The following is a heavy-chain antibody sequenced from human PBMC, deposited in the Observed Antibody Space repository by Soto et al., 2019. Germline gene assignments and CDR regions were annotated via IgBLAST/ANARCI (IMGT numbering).Heavy chain of an antibody. CDR1: GFTFSNNG. CDR2: MSYDGSDT. CDR3: TIVRVADSALDH. D-gene: IGHD3-10*02. Sequence: GGSLRLSCVGSGFTFSNNGMHWVRQTPGKGLEWVAFMSYDGSDTFYADSVKGRFTISRDNSKNTLFLHMSNLRAEDTAMYYCTIVRVADSALDHWGQGTLVTVSS. V-gene: IGHV3-30*02. J-gene: IGHJ4*02.